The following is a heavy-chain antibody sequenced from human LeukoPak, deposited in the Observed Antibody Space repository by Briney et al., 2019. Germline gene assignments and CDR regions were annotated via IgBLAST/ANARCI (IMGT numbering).Heavy chain of an antibody. CDR2: IYTSGST. CDR3: ARQSYYYDSSGYYLGWFDP. CDR1: GGSISIYY. Sequence: SQTLSLTCTVSGGSISIYYWSWIRQPPGKGLGWIGYIYTSGSTNYNPSLKSRVTITVDTSKNQFSLKLSSVTAADTAVYYCARQSYYYDSSGYYLGWFDPWGQGTLVTVSS. D-gene: IGHD3-22*01. V-gene: IGHV4-4*09. J-gene: IGHJ5*02.